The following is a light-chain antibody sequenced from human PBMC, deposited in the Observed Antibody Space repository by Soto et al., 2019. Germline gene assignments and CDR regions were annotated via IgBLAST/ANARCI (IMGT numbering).Light chain of an antibody. V-gene: IGKV1-33*01. CDR3: QQYDTYPLT. CDR1: QDISKY. CDR2: GAS. J-gene: IGKJ4*01. Sequence: DIQMIQSPSSLSASVGDRVTITCQASQDISKYLNWYQQKPGKAPKLLIYGASNLETGVPSRFSGSRSGTDFTFTISSLQPEDIATYYCQQYDTYPLTFGGGTKVEIK.